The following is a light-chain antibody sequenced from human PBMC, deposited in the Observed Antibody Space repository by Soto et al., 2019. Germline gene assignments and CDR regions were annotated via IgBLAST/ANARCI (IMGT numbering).Light chain of an antibody. CDR3: QQYKSYPWT. CDR2: KAS. Sequence: DIQMTQSPSTLSASVGDRVTITCRASQSISSWLAWYQQKPGKAPKLLIYKASSLESGVPSRFSGSGSGTEVTLTISSLQPDDFATYYCQQYKSYPWTFDQGTKVEIK. CDR1: QSISSW. J-gene: IGKJ1*01. V-gene: IGKV1-5*03.